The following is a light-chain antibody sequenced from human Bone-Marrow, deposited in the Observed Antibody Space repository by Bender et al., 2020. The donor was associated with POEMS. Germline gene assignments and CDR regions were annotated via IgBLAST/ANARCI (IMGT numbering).Light chain of an antibody. J-gene: IGLJ3*02. Sequence: QSALTQPPSVSGSPGQSATISCTGASSDAGVSWYHLHQAKAPKFMIYDVNKRPSGVPDRFSGSKSGNTASLTISGLQAEDEADYYCCSYAGTYTWVFGGGTKLTVL. CDR1: SSDAG. V-gene: IGLV2-11*01. CDR2: DVN. CDR3: CSYAGTYTWV.